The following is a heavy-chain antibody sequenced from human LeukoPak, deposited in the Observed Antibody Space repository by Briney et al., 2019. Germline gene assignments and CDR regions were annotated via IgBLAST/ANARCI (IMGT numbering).Heavy chain of an antibody. CDR1: GGSISSYY. D-gene: IGHD6-13*01. Sequence: SETLSLTCTVSGGSISSYYWSWIRQPAGKGLEWIGRIYTSGSTNYNPSLKSRVTMSVDTSKNQFSLKLSSVTAADTAVYYCARSPCIAAAGIAGYFDYWGQGTLVTVSS. CDR3: ARSPCIAAAGIAGYFDY. V-gene: IGHV4-4*07. J-gene: IGHJ4*02. CDR2: IYTSGST.